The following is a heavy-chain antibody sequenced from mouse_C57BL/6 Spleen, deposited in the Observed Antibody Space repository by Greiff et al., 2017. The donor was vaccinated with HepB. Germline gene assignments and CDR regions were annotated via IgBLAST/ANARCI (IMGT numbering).Heavy chain of an antibody. CDR2: ISGGGGNT. J-gene: IGHJ1*03. CDR3: ARHSLYYGSSTGYFDV. D-gene: IGHD1-1*01. V-gene: IGHV5-9*01. CDR1: GFTFSSYT. Sequence: DVMLVESGGGLVKPGGSLKLSCAASGFTFSSYTMSWVRQTPEKRLEWVATISGGGGNTYYPDSVKGRFTISRDNAKNTLYLQMSSLRSEDTALYYCARHSLYYGSSTGYFDVWGTGTTVTVSS.